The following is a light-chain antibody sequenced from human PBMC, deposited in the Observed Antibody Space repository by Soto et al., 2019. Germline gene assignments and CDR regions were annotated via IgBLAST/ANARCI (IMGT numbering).Light chain of an antibody. Sequence: LNHAAPGFRCPGPSIPLPLPLNKKVVGSYNLVSWYQQHPGKAPKLMIYEVSKRPSGVSNRFSGSKSGNTASLTISGLQAEDEADYYCCSYAGSSTYVFGTGTKVTVL. CDR3: CSYAGSSTYV. CDR2: EVS. J-gene: IGLJ1*01. V-gene: IGLV2-23*02. CDR1: KKVVGSYNL.